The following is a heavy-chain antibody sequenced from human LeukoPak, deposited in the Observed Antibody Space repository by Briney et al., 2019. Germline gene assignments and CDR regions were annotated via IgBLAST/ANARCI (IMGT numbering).Heavy chain of an antibody. CDR2: ISNGGATT. D-gene: IGHD3-22*01. CDR3: AKEPYYYDRSGYYHYFDC. Sequence: GGSLRLSCAASGFTFSNYAMSWVRQAPGKGLEWVSGISNGGATTDFADSVKGRFTISRDNSKNTLFLQMNTLRAEDTAVYYCAKEPYYYDRSGYYHYFDCWGQGTLVTVSS. CDR1: GFTFSNYA. V-gene: IGHV3-23*01. J-gene: IGHJ4*02.